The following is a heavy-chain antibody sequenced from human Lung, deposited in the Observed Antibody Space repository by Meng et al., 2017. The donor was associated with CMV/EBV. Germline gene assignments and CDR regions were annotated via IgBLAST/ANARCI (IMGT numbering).Heavy chain of an antibody. CDR2: INTNSGNT. D-gene: IGHD2-15*01. J-gene: IGHJ6*02. Sequence: ASXXVSXKASGYTFTRYDINWVRQAAGQGLEWMGWINTNSGNTGYAQNFQGRVTMTRNTATGTAYMELTSLKSEDTAVYYCAREEILVEASAVGRAKYYYSGMDAWXQGTXVTVSS. V-gene: IGHV1-8*01. CDR3: AREEILVEASAVGRAKYYYSGMDA. CDR1: GYTFTRYD.